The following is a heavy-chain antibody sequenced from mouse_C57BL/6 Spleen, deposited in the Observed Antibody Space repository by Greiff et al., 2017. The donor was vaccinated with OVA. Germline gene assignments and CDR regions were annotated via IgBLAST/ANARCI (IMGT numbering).Heavy chain of an antibody. CDR3: VRHGDYYGSSYGYAMDY. J-gene: IGHJ4*01. D-gene: IGHD1-1*01. CDR2: IRSKSNNYAT. Sequence: EVQLVESGGGLVQPKGSLKLSCAASGFSFNTYAMNWVRQAPGKGLEWVARIRSKSNNYATYYADSVKDRFTISRDDSESMLYLQMNNLKTEDTAMYYCVRHGDYYGSSYGYAMDYWGQGTSVTVSS. V-gene: IGHV10-1*01. CDR1: GFSFNTYA.